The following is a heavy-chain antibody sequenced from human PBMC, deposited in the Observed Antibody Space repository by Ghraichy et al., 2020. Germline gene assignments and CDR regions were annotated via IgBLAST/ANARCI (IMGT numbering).Heavy chain of an antibody. V-gene: IGHV4-61*01. J-gene: IGHJ4*02. CDR1: GGSVSSGSYY. Sequence: SETLSLTCTVSGGSVSSGSYYWSWIRQPPGKGLEWIVYIYYSGSTNYNPSLKSRVTISVDTSKNQFSLKLSSVTAADKAVYYCARNDILTGYSFDYWGQGTLVTVSS. D-gene: IGHD3-9*01. CDR3: ARNDILTGYSFDY. CDR2: IYYSGST.